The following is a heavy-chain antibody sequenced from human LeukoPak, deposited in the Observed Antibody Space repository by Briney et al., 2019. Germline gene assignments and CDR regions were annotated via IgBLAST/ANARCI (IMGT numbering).Heavy chain of an antibody. CDR2: IKQDGGEN. V-gene: IGHV3-7*01. D-gene: IGHD1-26*01. CDR1: GFTFSSYW. J-gene: IGHJ5*02. Sequence: QPGGSLRLSCAASGFTFSSYWMSWVRQAPGKGLEWVANIKQDGGENYYVDSVKGRFTISRDNAKNSLYLQVNSLRAEDTAVYYCARWVGSTDWFDPWGQGTLVTVSS. CDR3: ARWVGSTDWFDP.